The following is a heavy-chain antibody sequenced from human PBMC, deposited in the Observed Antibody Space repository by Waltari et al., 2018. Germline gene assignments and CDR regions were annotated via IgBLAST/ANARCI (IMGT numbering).Heavy chain of an antibody. CDR2: ISYDGSNK. V-gene: IGHV3-30-3*01. J-gene: IGHJ5*02. CDR1: GFTFSSYA. CDR3: ARDHMVYWFDP. D-gene: IGHD3-10*01. Sequence: QVQLVESGGGVVQPGRSLRLSCAASGFTFSSYAMHWVRQAPGKGLEWVAVISYDGSNKYYADSVKGRFTISRDNSKNTLYLQMNSLRAEDTAVYYCARDHMVYWFDPWGQGTLVTVSS.